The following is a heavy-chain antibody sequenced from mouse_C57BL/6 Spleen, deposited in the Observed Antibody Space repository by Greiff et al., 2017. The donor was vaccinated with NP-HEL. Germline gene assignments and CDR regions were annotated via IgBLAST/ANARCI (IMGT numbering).Heavy chain of an antibody. CDR1: GFTFSSYA. CDR3: ARDGNYGYFDV. V-gene: IGHV5-4*01. D-gene: IGHD2-1*01. Sequence: EVQVVESGGGLVKPGGSLKLSCAASGFTFSSYAMSWVRQTPEKRLEWVATISDGGSYTYYPDNVKGRFTISRDNAKNNLYLQMSHLKSEDTAMYYCARDGNYGYFDVWGTGTTVTVSS. CDR2: ISDGGSYT. J-gene: IGHJ1*03.